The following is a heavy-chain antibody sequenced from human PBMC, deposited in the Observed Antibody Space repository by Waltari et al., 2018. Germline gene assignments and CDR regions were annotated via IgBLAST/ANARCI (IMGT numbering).Heavy chain of an antibody. CDR2: KKKDGGGK. J-gene: IGHJ4*02. Sequence: EVQLVESGGGLVQPGGSLRLSCAAFGFTFSDYWMTWVRQAPGKGLEWVANKKKDGGGKYYVDSVKGRFTVSRDNAKNSLYLQMSSLRAEDTAVYYCARDRGYCGGDCYKNLDSWGQGTLVAVSS. V-gene: IGHV3-7*01. D-gene: IGHD2-21*01. CDR1: GFTFSDYW. CDR3: ARDRGYCGGDCYKNLDS.